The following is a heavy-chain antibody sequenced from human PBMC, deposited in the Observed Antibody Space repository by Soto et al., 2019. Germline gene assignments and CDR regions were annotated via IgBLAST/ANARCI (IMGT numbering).Heavy chain of an antibody. V-gene: IGHV4-59*01. Sequence: SETLSLTCTVSGGSISSYYWSWIRQPPGKGLEWIGYIYYSGSTNYNPSLKSRVTISVDTSKNQFSLKLSSVTAADTAVYYCARVLIEASYYYYYGMDVWGQGTTVTVSS. CDR1: GGSISSYY. D-gene: IGHD3-22*01. J-gene: IGHJ6*02. CDR3: ARVLIEASYYYYYGMDV. CDR2: IYYSGST.